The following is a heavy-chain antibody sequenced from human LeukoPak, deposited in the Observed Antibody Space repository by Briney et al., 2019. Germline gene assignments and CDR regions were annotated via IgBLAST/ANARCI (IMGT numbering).Heavy chain of an antibody. CDR1: GGTFSSYA. CDR2: ITPIFGTA. D-gene: IGHD1-26*01. V-gene: IGHV1-69*13. Sequence: ASVKVSCKASGGTFSSYAISWVRQAPGQGLEWMGGITPIFGTANYAQKFQGRVTITADESTSTAYMELSSLRSEDTAVYYCARDRGGSHSYYYYGMDVWGQGTTITVSS. J-gene: IGHJ6*02. CDR3: ARDRGGSHSYYYYGMDV.